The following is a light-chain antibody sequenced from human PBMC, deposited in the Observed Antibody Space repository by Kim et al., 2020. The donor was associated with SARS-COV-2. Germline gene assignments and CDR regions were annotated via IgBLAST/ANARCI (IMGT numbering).Light chain of an antibody. CDR2: EVS. V-gene: IGLV2-8*01. CDR1: SSDVDNYNY. J-gene: IGLJ2*01. CDR3: SSYAGSNTVV. Sequence: QSALTQPPSASGSPGQSVTISCTGTSSDVDNYNYVSWYQQHPGRAPKLMIYEVSQRPSGVPDRFSGSKSGNTASLTVSGLQAEDEGDYYCSSYAGSNTVVFGGGTKLTVL.